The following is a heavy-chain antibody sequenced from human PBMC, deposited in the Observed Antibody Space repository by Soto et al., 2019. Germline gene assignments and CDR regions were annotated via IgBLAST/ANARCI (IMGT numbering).Heavy chain of an antibody. CDR1: GYSITSGYY. D-gene: IGHD5-12*01. Sequence: SETLSLACAVSGYSITSGYYWGWIRQPPGKGLEWIGSIYHSGSTYYNPSLKSRVTISVDTPQKLFSLKLSSVTAADTAVYYCARLHYSYSGYDETYFDYWGQGTLVTVS. CDR3: ARLHYSYSGYDETYFDY. CDR2: IYHSGST. J-gene: IGHJ4*02. V-gene: IGHV4-38-2*01.